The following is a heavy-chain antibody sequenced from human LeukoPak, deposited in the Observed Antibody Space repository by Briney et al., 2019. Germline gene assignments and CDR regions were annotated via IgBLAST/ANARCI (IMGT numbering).Heavy chain of an antibody. CDR1: GFTFSGYG. CDR2: IWYDGSNK. V-gene: IGHV3-33*01. D-gene: IGHD2-15*01. J-gene: IGHJ6*04. Sequence: GGSLRLSCAASGFTFSGYGMHWVRQAPGKGLEWVAVIWYDGSNKYYADSVKGRFTISRDNSKNTLYLQMNSLRAEDTAVYYCTVRDEYCSGGSCYRDYYYYGMDVWGKGTTVTVSS. CDR3: TVRDEYCSGGSCYRDYYYYGMDV.